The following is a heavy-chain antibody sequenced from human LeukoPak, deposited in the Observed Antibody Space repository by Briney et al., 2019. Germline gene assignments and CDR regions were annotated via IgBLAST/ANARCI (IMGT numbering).Heavy chain of an antibody. CDR2: IYSGGST. D-gene: IGHD2-21*01. Sequence: GGSLRLSCAAFGLTLIRDRMGWVRPPPGTGLEWVSVIYSGGSTYYADSVKGRFTIPRDNSKNTLYLQMNSLRAEDTAVYYCARAPYGGDYDYWGQGTLVTVSS. CDR1: GLTLIRDR. J-gene: IGHJ4*02. V-gene: IGHV3-66*01. CDR3: ARAPYGGDYDY.